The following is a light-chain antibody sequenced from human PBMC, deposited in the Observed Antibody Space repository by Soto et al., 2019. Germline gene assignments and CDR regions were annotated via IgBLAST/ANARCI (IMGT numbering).Light chain of an antibody. J-gene: IGLJ2*01. CDR3: RSYAGSNHLGV. CDR2: DVS. Sequence: QSVLTQPPSASGSPGQSVTISCTGTSSDVGGYNYVSWYQQHPGKAPKLMIYDVSKRPSEVPDRFSGSKSGNTASLTVSGLQAEDEADYYCRSYAGSNHLGVFGGGTKLTVL. CDR1: SSDVGGYNY. V-gene: IGLV2-8*01.